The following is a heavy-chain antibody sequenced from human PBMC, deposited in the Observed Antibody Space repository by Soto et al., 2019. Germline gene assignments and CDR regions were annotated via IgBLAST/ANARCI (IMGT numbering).Heavy chain of an antibody. CDR2: ISYDGSNK. D-gene: IGHD5-12*01. J-gene: IGHJ6*02. CDR1: GFTFSSYG. V-gene: IGHV3-33*05. CDR3: ARDVGYSGYEGYGMDV. Sequence: SGFTFSSYGMHWVRQAPGKGLEWVAVISYDGSNKYYADSVKGRFTISRDNAKNTLYLQMNSLRAEDTAVYYCARDVGYSGYEGYGMDVWGQGTTVTVSS.